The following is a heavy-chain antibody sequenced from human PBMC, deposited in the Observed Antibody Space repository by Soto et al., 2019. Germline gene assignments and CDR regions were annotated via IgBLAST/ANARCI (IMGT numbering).Heavy chain of an antibody. D-gene: IGHD3-16*02. J-gene: IGHJ6*03. CDR1: GFTFSSYS. CDR3: ARAPFKGYYDYIWGSYRDLYYYYYYMDV. V-gene: IGHV3-21*01. Sequence: EVQLVESGGGLVKPGGSLRLSCAASGFTFSSYSMNWVRQAPGKGLEWVSSISSSSSYIYYADSVKGRFTISRDNAKNSLFPQMNRLRAEDTAVYYGARAPFKGYYDYIWGSYRDLYYYYYYMDVWGKGTTVTVSS. CDR2: ISSSSSYI.